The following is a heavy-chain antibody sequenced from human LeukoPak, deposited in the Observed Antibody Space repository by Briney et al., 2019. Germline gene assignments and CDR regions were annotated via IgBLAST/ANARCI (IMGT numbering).Heavy chain of an antibody. Sequence: GGSLRLSCAASGFTFSSYAMNLVRQAPGKGLEWVSVISGSGDSTDYADSVKGRFTVSRDNYKNTLYLQMNSLRAEDTAVYYCARSRGGYFDYWGQGTLVTVSS. CDR3: ARSRGGYFDY. D-gene: IGHD3-10*01. V-gene: IGHV3-23*01. CDR2: ISGSGDST. CDR1: GFTFSSYA. J-gene: IGHJ4*02.